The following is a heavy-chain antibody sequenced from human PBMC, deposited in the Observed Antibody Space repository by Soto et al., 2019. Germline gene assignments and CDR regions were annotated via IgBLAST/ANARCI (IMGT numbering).Heavy chain of an antibody. Sequence: SETLSLTCTVSGGSISSYYWSWIRQPPGKGLEWIGYIYYSGSTNYNPSLKSRVTISVDTSKNQFSLKLSSVTAADTAVYYCASLLNDYGDSSYWGQGTLVTVSS. V-gene: IGHV4-59*01. CDR3: ASLLNDYGDSSY. J-gene: IGHJ4*02. CDR2: IYYSGST. CDR1: GGSISSYY. D-gene: IGHD4-17*01.